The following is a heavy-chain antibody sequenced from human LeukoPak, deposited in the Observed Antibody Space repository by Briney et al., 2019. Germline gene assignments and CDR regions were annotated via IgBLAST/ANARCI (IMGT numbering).Heavy chain of an antibody. CDR2: ISSSSSYI. CDR1: GFTFNTYS. J-gene: IGHJ4*02. V-gene: IGHV3-21*01. D-gene: IGHD3-10*01. Sequence: PGGSLRLSCVASGFTFNTYSMNWVRQAPGKGLEWVSFISSSSSYIYYADSVKGRFTISRDNAKNSLYLQMNSLRAGDTAVYYCARVPGDYWGQGTLVTVSS. CDR3: ARVPGDY.